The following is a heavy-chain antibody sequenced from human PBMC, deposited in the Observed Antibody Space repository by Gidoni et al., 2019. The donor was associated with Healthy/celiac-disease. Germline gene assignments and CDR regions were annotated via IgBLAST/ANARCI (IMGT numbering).Heavy chain of an antibody. Sequence: EVQLLESGGGLVQPGGSLRLSCAASGFTFSSYAMSWVRQAPGQGLEWVSAISGSGGSTYYADSVKGRFTISRDNSKNTLYLQMNSLRAEDTAVYYCAKDLAMAHYYYYGMDVWGQGTTVTVSS. J-gene: IGHJ6*02. CDR3: AKDLAMAHYYYYGMDV. D-gene: IGHD5-18*01. CDR2: ISGSGGST. V-gene: IGHV3-23*01. CDR1: GFTFSSYA.